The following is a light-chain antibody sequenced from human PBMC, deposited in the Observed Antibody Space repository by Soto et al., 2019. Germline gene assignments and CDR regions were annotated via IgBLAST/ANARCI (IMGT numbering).Light chain of an antibody. Sequence: DIVMTQSPDSLAVSLGERATINCKSSQSVLYSSNNKNYLAWYQHKPGQPPKLLIYWASTRESGVPDRFSGSESGTDFTLTISSLQAEAVALYYCQPYYSTPRTFGQGTKLQI. J-gene: IGKJ1*01. CDR3: QPYYSTPRT. V-gene: IGKV4-1*01. CDR1: QSVLYSSNNKNY. CDR2: WAS.